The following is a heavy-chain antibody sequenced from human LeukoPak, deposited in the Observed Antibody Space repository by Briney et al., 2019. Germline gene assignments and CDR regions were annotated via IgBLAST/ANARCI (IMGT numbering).Heavy chain of an antibody. D-gene: IGHD3-22*01. CDR1: GGSFSGYY. Sequence: KPSETLSLTCAVYGGSFSGYYWSWIRQPPGKGLEWIGEINHSGSTNYNPSLKSRVTISVDTSKNQFSLKLSPVTAADTAVYYCARGVPNYYDSSGYPRADAFDXXGQGTMVTVSS. CDR2: INHSGST. J-gene: IGHJ3*02. V-gene: IGHV4-34*01. CDR3: ARGVPNYYDSSGYPRADAFDX.